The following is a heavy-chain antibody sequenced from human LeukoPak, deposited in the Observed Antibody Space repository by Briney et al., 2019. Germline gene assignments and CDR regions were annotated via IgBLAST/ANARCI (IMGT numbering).Heavy chain of an antibody. CDR2: ISGSGGST. CDR1: GFTFSSYA. CDR3: AKGLYRITMVRGVPYYFDY. V-gene: IGHV3-23*01. J-gene: IGHJ4*02. Sequence: PGGSLRLSCAASGFTFSSYAMSWVRQAQGKGLEWVSAISGSGGSTYYADSVKGRFTISRDNSKNTLYLQMNSLRAEDTAVYYCAKGLYRITMVRGVPYYFDYWGQGTLVTVSS. D-gene: IGHD3-10*01.